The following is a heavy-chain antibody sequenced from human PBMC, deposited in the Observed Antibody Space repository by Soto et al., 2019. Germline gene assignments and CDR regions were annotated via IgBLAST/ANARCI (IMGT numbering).Heavy chain of an antibody. CDR1: GGSISSGGYY. D-gene: IGHD1-26*01. CDR2: IYYSGST. V-gene: IGHV4-31*03. CDR3: AREGGIVGATAADY. Sequence: QVQLQESGPGLVKPSQTLSLTCTVSGGSISSGGYYWSWIRQHPGKGLERIGYIYYSGSTYYNPSLKSRVTISVDTAKNQFSLKLSSVTAADTAVYYCAREGGIVGATAADYWGQGTLVTVSS. J-gene: IGHJ4*02.